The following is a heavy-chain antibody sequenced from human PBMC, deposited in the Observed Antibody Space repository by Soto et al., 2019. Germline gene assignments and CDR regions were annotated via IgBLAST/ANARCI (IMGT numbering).Heavy chain of an antibody. J-gene: IGHJ3*02. CDR1: GGTFSSYA. CDR3: ARVRRYAAAAPGPAFDI. V-gene: IGHV1-69*12. D-gene: IGHD6-13*01. Sequence: QVQLVQSGAEVKKPGSSVKVSCKASGGTFSSYAISWVRQAPGQGLEWMGGIIPIFGTTNYAQKFQGRVTITADESTSTAYMELSSLRSEDTAVYYCARVRRYAAAAPGPAFDIWGQGTMVTVSS. CDR2: IIPIFGTT.